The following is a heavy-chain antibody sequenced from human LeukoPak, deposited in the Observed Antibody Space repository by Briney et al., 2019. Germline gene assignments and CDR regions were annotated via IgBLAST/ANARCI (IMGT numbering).Heavy chain of an antibody. D-gene: IGHD1-26*01. CDR1: GGSFSGYY. CDR3: ARGGATSSLYYYYYMDV. J-gene: IGHJ6*03. CDR2: INHSGST. Sequence: SETLSLTCAVYGGSFSGYYWSWIRQPPGKGLEWIGEINHSGSTNYNPSLKSRVIISVDTSKNQFSLKLSSVTAADTAVYYCARGGATSSLYYYYYMDVWGKGTTVTASS. V-gene: IGHV4-34*01.